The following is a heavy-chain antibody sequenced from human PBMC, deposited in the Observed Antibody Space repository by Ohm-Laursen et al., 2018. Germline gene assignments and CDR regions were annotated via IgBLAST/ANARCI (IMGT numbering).Heavy chain of an antibody. J-gene: IGHJ6*02. CDR2: IYYSGST. CDR3: AGAAQQPQIYYYYGMDV. V-gene: IGHV4-59*07. D-gene: IGHD6-13*01. CDR1: GGSISSYY. Sequence: SDTLSLTRTVSGGSISSYYWSWIRQPPGKGLEWIGYIYYSGSTNYNPSLKSRVTISVDTSKNQFSLKLSSVTAADTAVYYCAGAAQQPQIYYYYGMDVWGQGTTVTVSS.